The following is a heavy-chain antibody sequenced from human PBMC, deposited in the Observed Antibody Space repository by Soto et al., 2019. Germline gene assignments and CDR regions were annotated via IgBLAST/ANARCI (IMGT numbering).Heavy chain of an antibody. CDR1: GFAFSNYA. CDR2: ISYDGSNK. CDR3: AKNPTNYRYCSVGSCYVHYFDH. J-gene: IGHJ4*02. V-gene: IGHV3-30*18. Sequence: QVQLVESGGGVVQPGRSLRLSCAASGFAFSNYAMHWVRQAPGKGLEWVAVISYDGSNKYYADSVKGRFTISRDNSKNTLFLQMNSLRAEDTAVYYCAKNPTNYRYCSVGSCYVHYFDHWGQGTLVTVSS. D-gene: IGHD2-15*01.